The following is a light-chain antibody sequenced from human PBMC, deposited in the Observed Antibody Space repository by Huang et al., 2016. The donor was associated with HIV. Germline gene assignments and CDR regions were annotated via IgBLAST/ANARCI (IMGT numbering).Light chain of an antibody. CDR3: QQYGGSPPRLT. CDR2: GAS. J-gene: IGKJ4*01. V-gene: IGKV3-20*01. CDR1: QSVSGSY. Sequence: EIVLTQSPGTLSLSPGERATLSCRASQSVSGSYLAWYQQKPGQTPRLLIYGASSRATGIPDRFSGSGSGTDFTLIISRLEPEDFAVYYCQQYGGSPPRLTFGGGTKVEIK.